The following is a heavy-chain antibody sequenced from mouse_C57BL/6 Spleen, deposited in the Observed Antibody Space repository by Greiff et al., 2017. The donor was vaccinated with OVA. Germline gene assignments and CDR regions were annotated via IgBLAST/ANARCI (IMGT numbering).Heavy chain of an antibody. D-gene: IGHD1-1*01. V-gene: IGHV5-16*01. Sequence: EVKLMESEGGLVQPGSSMKLSCTASGFTFSDYYMAWVRQVPEKGLEWVANINYDGSSTYYLDSLKSRFIISRDNAKNILYLQMSSLKSEDTATYYCARETDYGSSSDWYFDVWGTGTTVTVSS. CDR2: INYDGSST. J-gene: IGHJ1*03. CDR3: ARETDYGSSSDWYFDV. CDR1: GFTFSDYY.